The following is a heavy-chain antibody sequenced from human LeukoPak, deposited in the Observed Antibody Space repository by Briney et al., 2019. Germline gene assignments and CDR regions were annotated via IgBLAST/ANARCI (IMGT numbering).Heavy chain of an antibody. CDR1: GGSFSGYY. J-gene: IGHJ3*02. CDR3: ARDWGYCSGGSCYRGAFDI. Sequence: PSETLSLTCAVYGGSFSGYYWSWIRQPPGKGLEWIGEINHSGSTNYNPSLKSRVTISVDTSKNQFSLKLSSVTAADTAVYYCARDWGYCSGGSCYRGAFDIWGQGTMVTVSS. D-gene: IGHD2-15*01. CDR2: INHSGST. V-gene: IGHV4-34*01.